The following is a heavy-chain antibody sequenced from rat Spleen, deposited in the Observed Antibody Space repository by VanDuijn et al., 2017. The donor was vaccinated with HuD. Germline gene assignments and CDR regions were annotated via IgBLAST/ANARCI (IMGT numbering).Heavy chain of an antibody. CDR1: GFTFSNYD. CDR2: ISPSGGST. CDR3: TTRLIYTADYYHEDWFAY. D-gene: IGHD1-6*01. J-gene: IGHJ3*01. Sequence: EVQLVESGGGLVQPGRSLKLSCAASGFTFSNYDMAWVRQAPTKGLEWVASISPSGGSTYYRDSVKGRFTVSRDNAKSTLYLQMDSLRSEDTATYYCTTRLIYTADYYHEDWFAYWGQGTLVTVSS. V-gene: IGHV5-27*01.